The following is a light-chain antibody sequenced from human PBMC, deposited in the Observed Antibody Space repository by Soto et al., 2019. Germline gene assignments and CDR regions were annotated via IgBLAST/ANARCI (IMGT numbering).Light chain of an antibody. CDR1: SSDVGGYNY. V-gene: IGLV2-14*01. Sequence: QSVLTQPASVSGSPGQSITISCTGTSSDVGGYNYVSWYQQHPGKAPKLMIYDVSNRPSGVSNRFSGSKSGNTASLTISGLKAEEEADYYCSSYTSSSFFGTGTKVTVL. CDR2: DVS. J-gene: IGLJ1*01. CDR3: SSYTSSSF.